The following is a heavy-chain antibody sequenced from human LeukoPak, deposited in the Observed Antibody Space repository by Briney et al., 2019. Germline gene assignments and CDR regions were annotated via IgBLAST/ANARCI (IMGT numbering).Heavy chain of an antibody. V-gene: IGHV5-51*01. Sequence: GESLKISCKTSGYSFTSYWIGWVRQMPGKGLEWMGIIYPADSDDRYSPSFRGQVTISADKSISTAYLQWSSLEASDTAVYYCARGGVDHRCFDFWGQGSLVSVSS. CDR2: IYPADSDD. J-gene: IGHJ4*02. CDR3: ARGGVDHRCFDF. D-gene: IGHD3-16*01. CDR1: GYSFTSYW.